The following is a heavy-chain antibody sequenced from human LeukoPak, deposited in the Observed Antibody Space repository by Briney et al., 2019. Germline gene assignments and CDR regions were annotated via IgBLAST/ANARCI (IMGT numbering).Heavy chain of an antibody. CDR3: ARIWYFGDNNWRYFDY. V-gene: IGHV3-7*01. CDR1: GFTFNNYW. J-gene: IGHJ4*02. CDR2: IDPDGSET. D-gene: IGHD1-20*01. Sequence: SGGSLRLSCAASGFTFNNYWMSWVRQAPGKGLEWVANIDPDGSETQYVDSVKGRFTTSRDNAKNSLFLQMNGLGAEDTAIYYRARIWYFGDNNWRYFDYWGQGTLVTVSS.